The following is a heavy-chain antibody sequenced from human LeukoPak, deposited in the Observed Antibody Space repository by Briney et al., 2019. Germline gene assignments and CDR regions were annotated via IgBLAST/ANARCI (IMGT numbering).Heavy chain of an antibody. D-gene: IGHD3-16*01. CDR1: GGSFSGYY. V-gene: IGHV4-59*10. CDR3: ARETSKKGAHYGDV. J-gene: IGHJ6*03. Sequence: SETLSLTCAVYGGSFSGYYWSWIRQPPGKGLEWLVRIYTSGSTNNNPSLKSRVTTPAETPKNHFSQKLRAVTPSETAAYNCARETSKKGAHYGDVWGKGTTISISS. CDR2: IYTSGST.